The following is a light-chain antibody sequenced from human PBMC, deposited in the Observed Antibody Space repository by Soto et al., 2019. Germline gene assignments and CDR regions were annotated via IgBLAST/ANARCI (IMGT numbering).Light chain of an antibody. CDR1: QSVSSSY. V-gene: IGKV3-20*01. Sequence: EVVLTQSPGTLALSRGERATLSCRASQSVSSSYLAWYQHRPGQAPRLLIFGASSRATGIPGRFSGTGSGTDFTLTISRLEPEDFAVYYCQQYGNSPWTFGQGTKVDIK. CDR2: GAS. CDR3: QQYGNSPWT. J-gene: IGKJ1*01.